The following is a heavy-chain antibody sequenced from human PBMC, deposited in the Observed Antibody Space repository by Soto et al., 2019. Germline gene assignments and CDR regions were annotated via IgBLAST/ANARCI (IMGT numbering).Heavy chain of an antibody. D-gene: IGHD2-15*01. J-gene: IGHJ4*02. V-gene: IGHV1-3*05. CDR1: GYTFTSYA. CDR3: TRGTVVTHFDY. Sequence: QVQLVQSGAEEKKPGASVKVSCKASGYTFTSYAMHWVRQAPGQRLEWMGWINAGNGNTKYSQKFQGRVTITRDTSASTAYMELSSLRSEDTAVYYCTRGTVVTHFDYWGQGTLVTVSS. CDR2: INAGNGNT.